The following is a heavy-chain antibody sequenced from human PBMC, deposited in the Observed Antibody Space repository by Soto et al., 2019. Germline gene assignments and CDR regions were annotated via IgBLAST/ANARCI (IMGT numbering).Heavy chain of an antibody. CDR1: GFTFSDYY. J-gene: IGHJ5*02. D-gene: IGHD5-12*01. CDR3: ARDRLWYSGYDQYNWFDP. V-gene: IGHV3-11*01. CDR2: ISSSGSTI. Sequence: GGSLRLSCAASGFTFSDYYMSWIRQAPGKGLEWVSYISSSGSTIYYADSVKGRFTISRDNAKNSLYLQMNSLRAEDTAVYYCARDRLWYSGYDQYNWFDPWGQGTLVTVSS.